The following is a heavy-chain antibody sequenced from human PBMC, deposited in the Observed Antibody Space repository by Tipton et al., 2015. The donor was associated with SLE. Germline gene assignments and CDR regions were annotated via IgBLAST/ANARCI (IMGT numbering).Heavy chain of an antibody. J-gene: IGHJ3*02. Sequence: TLSLTCAVSGYSISSGYYWGWIRQPPGKGLEWIGSIYHSGSTYYNPSLKSRVTISVDTSKNQFSLKLSSVTAADTAVYYCARVSAAGTPDAFDIWGQGTMVTVSS. CDR3: ARVSAAGTPDAFDI. V-gene: IGHV4-38-2*01. CDR1: GYSISSGYY. CDR2: IYHSGST. D-gene: IGHD6-13*01.